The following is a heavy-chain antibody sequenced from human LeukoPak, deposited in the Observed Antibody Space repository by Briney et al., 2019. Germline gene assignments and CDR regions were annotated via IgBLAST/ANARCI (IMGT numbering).Heavy chain of an antibody. CDR2: IKQDGSEK. V-gene: IGHV3-7*01. D-gene: IGHD2-21*02. Sequence: TGGSLRLSCAASGFTFSSYWMSWVRQAPGKGLEWVANIKQDGSEKYYVDSVKGRFTISRDNAKNSLYLQMNSLRAEDTAVYYCARGDLVVTLEGPIDYWGQGTLVTVSS. CDR1: GFTFSSYW. J-gene: IGHJ4*02. CDR3: ARGDLVVTLEGPIDY.